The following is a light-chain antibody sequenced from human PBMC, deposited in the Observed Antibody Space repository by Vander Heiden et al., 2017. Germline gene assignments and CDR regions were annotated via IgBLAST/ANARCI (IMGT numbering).Light chain of an antibody. CDR2: GNS. CDR1: SSNIGAGYD. CDR3: QSYDSSLSGFWV. J-gene: IGLJ3*02. V-gene: IGLV1-40*01. Sequence: QSVLTQPPSVSGAPGQRITISCTGSSSNIGAGYDVHWYQQLPGTAPKLLIYGNSNRPSGVPDRFSGSKSGTSASLAITGLQPEDEADYYCQSYDSSLSGFWVFGGGTKLTVL.